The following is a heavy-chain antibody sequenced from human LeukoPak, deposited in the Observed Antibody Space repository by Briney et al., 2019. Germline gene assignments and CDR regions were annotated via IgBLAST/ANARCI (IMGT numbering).Heavy chain of an antibody. Sequence: GASVKVSCKASGYTFTGYYMHWVRQAPGQGLEWMGWINPNSGGTNYAQKFQGRVTMTRDTSISTAYMELSRLRSDDTAVYYCARGVNVLLWFGGSLNWFDPWGQGTLVTVSS. D-gene: IGHD3-10*01. CDR2: INPNSGGT. CDR1: GYTFTGYY. V-gene: IGHV1-2*02. J-gene: IGHJ5*02. CDR3: ARGVNVLLWFGGSLNWFDP.